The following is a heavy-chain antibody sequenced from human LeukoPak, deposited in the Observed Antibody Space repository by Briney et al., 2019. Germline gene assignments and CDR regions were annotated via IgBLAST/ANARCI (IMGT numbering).Heavy chain of an antibody. CDR3: ARDSIQLWLRPFDY. J-gene: IGHJ4*02. CDR1: GFTFSSYS. CDR2: ISSSSYI. Sequence: GGSLRLSCAASGFTFSSYSMNWVRQAPGKGLEWVSSISSSSYIYYADSVKGRFTISRDNAKNSLYLQMNSLRAEDTAVYYCARDSIQLWLRPFDYWGQGTLVTVSS. V-gene: IGHV3-21*01. D-gene: IGHD5-18*01.